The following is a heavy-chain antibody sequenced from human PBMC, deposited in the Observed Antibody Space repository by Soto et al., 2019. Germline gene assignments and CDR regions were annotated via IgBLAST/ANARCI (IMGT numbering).Heavy chain of an antibody. V-gene: IGHV3-30-3*01. CDR3: ARDRIDILTGYYWA. CDR2: ITYDGSNK. J-gene: IGHJ5*02. CDR1: GFTFSAYA. Sequence: GGSLRLSCAASGFTFSAYAMHWVRQAPGKGLDWVAVITYDGSNKYYADSVKGRFTISRDNSKNTLYLQMNSLRAEDTAVYYCARDRIDILTGYYWAWGQGTLVTVSS. D-gene: IGHD3-9*01.